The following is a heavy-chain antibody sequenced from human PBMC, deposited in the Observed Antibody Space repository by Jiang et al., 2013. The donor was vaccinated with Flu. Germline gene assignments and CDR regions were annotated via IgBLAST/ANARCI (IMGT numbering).Heavy chain of an antibody. CDR2: IDPSDSHT. CDR3: ARVDDSSGYYYSHFSY. V-gene: IGHV5-10-1*01. J-gene: IGHJ4*02. CDR1: GYTFTNYY. Sequence: KASGYTFTNYYITWVRQMPGKGLEWMGRIDPSDSHTNYSPPSKATSPISTDKSISTAYLQWSTLKASDTAMYYCARVDDSSGYYYSHFSYWGQGTLVTVSS. D-gene: IGHD3-22*01.